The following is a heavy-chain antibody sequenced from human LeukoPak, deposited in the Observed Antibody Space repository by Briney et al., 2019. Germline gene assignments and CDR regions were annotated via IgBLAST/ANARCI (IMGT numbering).Heavy chain of an antibody. Sequence: GGSLRLSCAASGFTFSSCAMHWVRQAPGKGLEWVAVISYDGSNKYYADSVKGRFTISRDNSKNTLYLQMNSLRAEDTAVYYCARVSVPDYWGQGTLVTVSS. J-gene: IGHJ4*02. CDR1: GFTFSSCA. CDR3: ARVSVPDY. CDR2: ISYDGSNK. V-gene: IGHV3-30-3*01.